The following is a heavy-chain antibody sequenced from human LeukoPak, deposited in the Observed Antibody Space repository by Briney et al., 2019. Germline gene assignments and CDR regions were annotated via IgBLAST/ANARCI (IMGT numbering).Heavy chain of an antibody. V-gene: IGHV3-23*01. CDR3: AKLPGGSGWHGFYYIDY. J-gene: IGHJ4*02. CDR2: ISGSGGST. D-gene: IGHD6-19*01. Sequence: PGGSLRLSCAASGFTFSSYAMSWVRQAPGKGLEWVSAISGSGGSTYYADSVKGRFTISRDNSKNTLYLQMNSLRAEDTAVYYCAKLPGGSGWHGFYYIDYWGQGTLVTVSS. CDR1: GFTFSSYA.